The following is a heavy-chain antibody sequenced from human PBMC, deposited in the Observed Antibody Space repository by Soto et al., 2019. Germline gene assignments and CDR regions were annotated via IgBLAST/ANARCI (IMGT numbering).Heavy chain of an antibody. CDR3: ARPRHSYGRGYDAFDI. Sequence: SETLSLTCTVSGGSISSSSYYWGWIRQPPGKGLEWIGSIYYSGSTYYNPSLKSRVTISVDTSKNQFSLKLSSVTAADTAVYYCARPRHSYGRGYDAFDIWGQGTMVTVS. V-gene: IGHV4-39*01. CDR1: GGSISSSSYY. D-gene: IGHD5-18*01. J-gene: IGHJ3*02. CDR2: IYYSGST.